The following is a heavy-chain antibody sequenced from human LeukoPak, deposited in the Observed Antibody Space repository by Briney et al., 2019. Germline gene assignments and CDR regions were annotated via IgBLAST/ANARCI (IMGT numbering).Heavy chain of an antibody. D-gene: IGHD3-3*01. Sequence: ASVKVSCKVSGYTLTELSMHWVRQAPGKGLEWMGGFDPEDGETIYAQKFQGRVTMTEDTSTDTAYMELSSLRSEDTAVYYCATTPPYYDFWSGYRPNWFDPWGQGTLVTVSS. CDR2: FDPEDGET. CDR1: GYTLTELS. V-gene: IGHV1-24*01. CDR3: ATTPPYYDFWSGYRPNWFDP. J-gene: IGHJ5*02.